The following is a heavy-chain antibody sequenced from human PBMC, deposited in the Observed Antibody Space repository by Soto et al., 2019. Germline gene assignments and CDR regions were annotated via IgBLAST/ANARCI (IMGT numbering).Heavy chain of an antibody. Sequence: QVQLQESGPGLVKPSQTLSLTCSVSGGSISSGGYFWTWIRQHPGKGLEWIGYIHNSGSTYYNPSLTSRVTLSADTSTNHFSLKLTSVTAADTAVYYCARDYGDYFDYWGQGTLVTVSS. CDR3: ARDYGDYFDY. V-gene: IGHV4-31*03. D-gene: IGHD4-17*01. CDR1: GGSISSGGYF. J-gene: IGHJ4*02. CDR2: IHNSGST.